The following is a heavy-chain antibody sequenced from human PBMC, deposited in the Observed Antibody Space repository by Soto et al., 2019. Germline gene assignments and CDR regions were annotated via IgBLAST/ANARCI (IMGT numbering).Heavy chain of an antibody. V-gene: IGHV4-34*01. J-gene: IGHJ4*02. CDR3: ARGAYCSRTNCYGGFDY. CDR1: TGSFSGYY. Sequence: QGELQQWGAGLLKPSETLSLTCAVYTGSFSGYYWSWIRQPPGKGLEWIGEINHNVRANYNPSLKSRVAISVDTSKNQFSLNLSSVTAAYTAMYYCARGAYCSRTNCYGGFDYWGQGTLVTVSS. D-gene: IGHD2-2*01. CDR2: INHNVRA.